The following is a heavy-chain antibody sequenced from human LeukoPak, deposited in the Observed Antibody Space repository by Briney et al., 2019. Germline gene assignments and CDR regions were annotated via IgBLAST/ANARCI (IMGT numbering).Heavy chain of an antibody. CDR1: GFSLTTYG. CDR2: IRSNGINT. D-gene: IGHD3-16*01. Sequence: GGSLRLSCEVSGFSLTTYGMLWVRQAPGKGLEWVAFIRSNGINTYYGDSVKGRFTISRDISKSTLYLQMNSLTTDDTALYFCAKDRPLKGGFDPWGQGSLVIVSS. V-gene: IGHV3-30*02. J-gene: IGHJ5*02. CDR3: AKDRPLKGGFDP.